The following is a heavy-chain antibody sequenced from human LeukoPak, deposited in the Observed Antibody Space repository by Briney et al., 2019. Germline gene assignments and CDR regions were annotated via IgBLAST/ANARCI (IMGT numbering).Heavy chain of an antibody. CDR3: AGFTSGTMRDY. D-gene: IGHD3-10*01. V-gene: IGHV4-39*01. Sequence: SETLSLTCTVSGGSITTFASYWGWIRQPPGKGLEWFGIVYYNGATSYNPSLKSRVTISGDTSKNQFSLKLTSVTAADTAVYYSAGFTSGTMRDYWGQGTLVTVSS. CDR1: GGSITTFASY. CDR2: VYYNGAT. J-gene: IGHJ4*02.